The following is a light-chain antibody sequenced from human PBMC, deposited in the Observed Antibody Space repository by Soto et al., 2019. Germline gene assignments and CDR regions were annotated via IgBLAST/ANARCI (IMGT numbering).Light chain of an antibody. Sequence: QSVLTQPASVSGSPGQSITISCTGTSSDVGGYNYVSWYQHHPGKAPKLMIFDVSNRPSGVSNRFSGSKSSNTASLTISGLQPEDEADYYCSSYTTSNTRQIVFGTGTKVT. J-gene: IGLJ1*01. CDR3: SSYTTSNTRQIV. CDR2: DVS. CDR1: SSDVGGYNY. V-gene: IGLV2-14*03.